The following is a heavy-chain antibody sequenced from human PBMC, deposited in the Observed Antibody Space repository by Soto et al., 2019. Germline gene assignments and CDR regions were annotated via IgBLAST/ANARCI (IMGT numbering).Heavy chain of an antibody. CDR3: ARVGYYYGSGGFDY. CDR1: GFTVSSNY. D-gene: IGHD3-10*01. Sequence: EVQLVESGGGLVQPGGSLRLSCAASGFTVSSNYMSWVRQAPGTGLEWVSVIYSGDSTYYADSVKGRFTISRDNSKNTLYLQMNSLRAEDTAVYYCARVGYYYGSGGFDYWGQGTLVTVSS. J-gene: IGHJ4*02. CDR2: IYSGDST. V-gene: IGHV3-66*01.